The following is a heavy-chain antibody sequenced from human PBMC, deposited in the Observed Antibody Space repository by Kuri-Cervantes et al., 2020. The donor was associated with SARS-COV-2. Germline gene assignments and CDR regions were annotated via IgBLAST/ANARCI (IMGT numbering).Heavy chain of an antibody. CDR3: ARNSGYSSGWFYYYYYMDV. CDR2: IYHSGST. Sequence: SETLSLTCTVSGYSISSGYYWGWIRQPPGKGLEWLGSIYHSGSTYYNPSLKSRVTISVYTSKNQFSLKLSSVTAADTAVYYCARNSGYSSGWFYYYYYMDVWGKGTTVTVSS. V-gene: IGHV4-38-2*02. D-gene: IGHD6-19*01. CDR1: GYSISSGYY. J-gene: IGHJ6*03.